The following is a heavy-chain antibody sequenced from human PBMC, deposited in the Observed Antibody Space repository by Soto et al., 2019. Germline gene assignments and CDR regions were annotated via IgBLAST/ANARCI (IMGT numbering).Heavy chain of an antibody. Sequence: SETLSLTCTVSGGSISNYYWSWIRQPPGKGLEWIGYVYYSGSINYNPSLQSRVTISADTTKNQFSLKLTSVTADDTAVYYCTRDRCSGTSCYFRYWGQGTLVTVSS. CDR1: GGSISNYY. V-gene: IGHV4-59*01. J-gene: IGHJ4*02. D-gene: IGHD2-2*01. CDR3: TRDRCSGTSCYFRY. CDR2: VYYSGSI.